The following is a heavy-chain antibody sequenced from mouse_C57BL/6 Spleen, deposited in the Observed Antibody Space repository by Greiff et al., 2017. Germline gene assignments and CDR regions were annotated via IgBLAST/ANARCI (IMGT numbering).Heavy chain of an antibody. CDR1: GYTFTSYW. J-gene: IGHJ3*01. CDR3: AREVRYDGYHSWFAY. D-gene: IGHD2-3*01. V-gene: IGHV1-53*01. Sequence: QVQLQQPGPELVKPGASVKLSCRASGYTFTSYWMHWVKQRPGQGLEWIGNINPSNGGTNYNEKFKSKATLTVDKSSSTAYMQLSSLTSEDSAVYYCAREVRYDGYHSWFAYWGQGTLVTVSA. CDR2: INPSNGGT.